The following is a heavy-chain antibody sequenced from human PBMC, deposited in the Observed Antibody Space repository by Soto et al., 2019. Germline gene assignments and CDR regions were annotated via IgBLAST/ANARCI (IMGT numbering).Heavy chain of an antibody. Sequence: GGSLRLSCSVSGFTFSSYAMHWVRQAPGKGLEYIASISSEGATTYYADSVKGRFIISRDNSKNTLYLQMSSLRAEDTAVYYCVKDRYVDYWGQGILVTVSS. CDR3: VKDRYVDY. CDR2: ISSEGATT. J-gene: IGHJ4*02. V-gene: IGHV3-64D*06. CDR1: GFTFSSYA.